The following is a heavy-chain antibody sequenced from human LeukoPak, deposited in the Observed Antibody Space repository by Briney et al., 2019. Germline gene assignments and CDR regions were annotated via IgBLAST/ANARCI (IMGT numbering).Heavy chain of an antibody. CDR1: GFTFSTYA. CDR3: ATGEELQPFDY. V-gene: IGHV3-21*01. D-gene: IGHD1-26*01. CDR2: ISSGSSYI. J-gene: IGHJ4*02. Sequence: GGSLRLSCAASGFTFSTYAMSWVRQAPGKGLEWVSSISSGSSYIYYADSVKGRFTISRDNAKNSLYLQMNSLRAEDTAVYYCATGEELQPFDYWGQGTLVTVSS.